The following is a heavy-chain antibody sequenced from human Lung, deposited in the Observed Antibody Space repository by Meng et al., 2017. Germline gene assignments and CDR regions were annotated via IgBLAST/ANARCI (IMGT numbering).Heavy chain of an antibody. Sequence: QVQQQGSGTGWVKPSQTLPLTCTVSGGSISSSNYYWSWIRQPPGKGLEWSGHIYNSGSTYYNPSLKSRITISVDTSKNQFSLKLSSVTAADTAVYYCARGQKGYFDLWGRGTLVTVSS. CDR2: IYNSGST. V-gene: IGHV4-30-4*01. CDR3: ARGQKGYFDL. CDR1: GGSISSSNYY. J-gene: IGHJ2*01.